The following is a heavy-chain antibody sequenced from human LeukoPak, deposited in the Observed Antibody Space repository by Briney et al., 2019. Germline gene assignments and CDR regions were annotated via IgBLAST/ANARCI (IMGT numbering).Heavy chain of an antibody. V-gene: IGHV3-66*01. CDR2: IYSDGAT. CDR3: ARGSLLQYYMDV. CDR1: GFTVSSHY. Sequence: GGSLRLSCTASGFTVSSHYMAWVRQAPGKGLECVSFIYSDGATKYADSVRGRFIISRDNSKSTLFLQMNSLRAEDTALYYCARGSLLQYYMDVWGKGTTVTVSS. J-gene: IGHJ6*03.